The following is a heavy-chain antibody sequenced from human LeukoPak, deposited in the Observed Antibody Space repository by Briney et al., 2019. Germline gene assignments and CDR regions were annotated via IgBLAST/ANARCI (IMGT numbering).Heavy chain of an antibody. Sequence: PGGSLRLSCAASGCTFINYAMTWVRQAPGKGLEWVSAISGSGGSTYYADSVKGRFTISRDNSKNTLYLQMNSLRAEDTAVYYCAKRTQLGGGIASDSYSWGQVTLVTVSS. CDR3: AKRTQLGGGIASDSYS. CDR1: GCTFINYA. V-gene: IGHV3-23*01. J-gene: IGHJ4*02. CDR2: ISGSGGST. D-gene: IGHD3-16*02.